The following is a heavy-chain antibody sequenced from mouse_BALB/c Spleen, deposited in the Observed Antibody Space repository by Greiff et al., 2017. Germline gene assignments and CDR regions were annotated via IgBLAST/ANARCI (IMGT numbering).Heavy chain of an antibody. CDR2: IYPGDGDT. CDR1: GYAFSSYW. CDR3: ARPTMITTSWFAY. V-gene: IGHV1-80*01. Sequence: QVQLQQSGAELVRPGSSVKISCKASGYAFSSYWMNWVKQRPGQGLEWIGQIYPGDGDTNYNGKFKGKATLTADKSSSTAYMQLSSLTSEDSAVYFCARPTMITTSWFAYWGQGTLVTVSA. D-gene: IGHD2-4*01. J-gene: IGHJ3*01.